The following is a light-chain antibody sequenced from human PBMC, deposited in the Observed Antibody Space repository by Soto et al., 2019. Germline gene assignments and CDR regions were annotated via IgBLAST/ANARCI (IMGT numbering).Light chain of an antibody. J-gene: IGKJ5*01. CDR1: QSISSRN. Sequence: EIVLTQSPGTLSLSPGERAIISCRATQSISSRNLAWYQQKPGQPPRLLIFGASSRATGIPDRFSGSGSGTDFTLTISRLEPGDFAVYYCQQHGISHIAFGQGTRREIK. CDR3: QQHGISHIA. CDR2: GAS. V-gene: IGKV3-20*01.